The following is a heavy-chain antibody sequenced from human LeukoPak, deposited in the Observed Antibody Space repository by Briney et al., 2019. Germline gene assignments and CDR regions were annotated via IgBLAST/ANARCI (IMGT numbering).Heavy chain of an antibody. CDR2: INTNTGNP. J-gene: IGHJ4*02. CDR1: GYTFTSYA. CDR3: ATQQNSGYDSDPFDY. Sequence: ASVKVSCKASGYTFTSYAMNWVRQAPGQGLEWMGWINTNTGNPTYAQGFTGRFVFSLDTSVSAAYLQISSLKAEDTAVYYCATQQNSGYDSDPFDYWGQGTLVTVSS. D-gene: IGHD5-12*01. V-gene: IGHV7-4-1*02.